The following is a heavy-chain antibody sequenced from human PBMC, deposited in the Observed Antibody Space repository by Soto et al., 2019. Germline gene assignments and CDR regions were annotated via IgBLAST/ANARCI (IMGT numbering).Heavy chain of an antibody. CDR2: IWVDGSKK. CDR3: ARDRLVPYGYGMDV. J-gene: IGHJ6*02. CDR1: GFTLRSYG. D-gene: IGHD2-2*01. Sequence: QMQLVESGGGVIQAGRSLRLSCAASGFTLRSYGIHWVRQAPGKGLEWVELIWVDGSKKYYVDSVKGRFAVSRDNSKNTLYLQMNSLRVEDTAVYYCARDRLVPYGYGMDVWGQGTTVTVSS. V-gene: IGHV3-33*01.